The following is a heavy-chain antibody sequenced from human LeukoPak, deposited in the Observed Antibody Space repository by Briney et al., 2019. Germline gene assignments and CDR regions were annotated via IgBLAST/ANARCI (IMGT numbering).Heavy chain of an antibody. V-gene: IGHV1-2*02. CDR2: INPNSGGT. J-gene: IGHJ4*02. D-gene: IGHD3-9*01. CDR1: GYTFTGYY. Sequence: ASVKVSCKASGYTFTGYYMHWVRQAPGQGLEWMGWINPNSGGTNYAQKFQGRVTMTRDTSISTAYMELSRLRSDDTAVYYCARHLDILTGAFDYWGQGTLVTVSS. CDR3: ARHLDILTGAFDY.